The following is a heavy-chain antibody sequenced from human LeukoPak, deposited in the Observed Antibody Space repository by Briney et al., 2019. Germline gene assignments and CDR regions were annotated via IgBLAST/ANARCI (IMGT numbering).Heavy chain of an antibody. D-gene: IGHD4-17*01. CDR1: GFTFSSYA. CDR2: ISYDGSNK. Sequence: GGSLRLSCAASGFTFSSYAMHWVRQAPGKGLEWVAVISYDGSNKYYADSVKGRFTISRDNSKNTLYLQMNSLRAEDTAVYYCARDYGDYWEGFFDYWGQGTLVTVSS. V-gene: IGHV3-30-3*01. CDR3: ARDYGDYWEGFFDY. J-gene: IGHJ4*02.